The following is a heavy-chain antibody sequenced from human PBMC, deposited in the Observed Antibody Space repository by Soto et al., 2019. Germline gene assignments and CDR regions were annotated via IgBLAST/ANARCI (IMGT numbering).Heavy chain of an antibody. CDR1: VGTISSGGYS. CDR2: IYHSGST. Sequence: QLQLQESGSVLVKPSQTLSLTCAVSVGTISSGGYSWSWIQQPPGKGLEWIGYIYHSGSTYYNPSLKRRVTNSVDRSKNQFSLKLSSVTAADTAVYYCASSYGLGFDYWGQGTLVTVSS. V-gene: IGHV4-30-2*01. D-gene: IGHD2-8*01. J-gene: IGHJ4*02. CDR3: ASSYGLGFDY.